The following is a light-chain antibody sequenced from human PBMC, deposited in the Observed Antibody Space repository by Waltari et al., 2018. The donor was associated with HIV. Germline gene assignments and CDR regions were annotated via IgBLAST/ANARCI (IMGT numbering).Light chain of an antibody. J-gene: IGKJ4*01. CDR1: QSISSY. CDR2: AAS. Sequence: DIQMTQSPSSLSASVGDRVTITCRASQSISSYLNWYQQKPVKAPKLLIYAASSLQSGVPSRGSGSGSGTYFTLTISSLQPEDFATYYSQQSYSTPTFGGGTKVEIK. V-gene: IGKV1-39*01. CDR3: QQSYSTPT.